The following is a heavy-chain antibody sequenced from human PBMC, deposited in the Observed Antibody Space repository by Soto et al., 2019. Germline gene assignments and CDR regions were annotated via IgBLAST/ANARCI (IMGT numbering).Heavy chain of an antibody. CDR2: IYYSGST. CDR1: GGSISSYY. CDR3: ARQTPGWKGVVVVAATIDY. V-gene: IGHV4-59*08. Sequence: SETLSLTCTVSGGSISSYYWSWIRQPPGKGLEWIGYIYYSGSTNYNPSLKSRVTISVDTSKNQFSLKLSSVTAADTAVYYCARQTPGWKGVVVVAATIDYWGQGTLVTVS. D-gene: IGHD2-15*01. J-gene: IGHJ4*02.